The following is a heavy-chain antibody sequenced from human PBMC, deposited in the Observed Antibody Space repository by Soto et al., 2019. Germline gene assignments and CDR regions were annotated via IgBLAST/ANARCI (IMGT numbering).Heavy chain of an antibody. V-gene: IGHV3-33*01. CDR2: IWYDGSNK. CDR1: GFPFSSYG. J-gene: IGHJ1*01. D-gene: IGHD6-19*01. Sequence: GGSLRLSCAASGFPFSSYGMHWVRQAPGKGLEWVAVIWYDGSNKYYADSVKGRFTISRDNSKNTLYLQMNSLRAEDTAVYYCARGNWIAVAVPIAEYFQHWGQGTLVTVSS. CDR3: ARGNWIAVAVPIAEYFQH.